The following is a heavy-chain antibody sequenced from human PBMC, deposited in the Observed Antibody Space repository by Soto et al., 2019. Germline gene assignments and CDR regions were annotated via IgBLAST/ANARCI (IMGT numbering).Heavy chain of an antibody. D-gene: IGHD1-26*01. CDR1: GGTFSTYT. CDR3: ARLRDSDGMDV. Sequence: QVQLVQSGAEVKKPGSSVKVSCKASGGTFSTYTITWVRQAPGQGLEWMGRIIPILGIPNYAQKVKGRVTITADKSTRTAYMELSSLRSEDTAVYYCARLRDSDGMDVWGQGTTVTVSS. J-gene: IGHJ6*02. CDR2: IIPILGIP. V-gene: IGHV1-69*02.